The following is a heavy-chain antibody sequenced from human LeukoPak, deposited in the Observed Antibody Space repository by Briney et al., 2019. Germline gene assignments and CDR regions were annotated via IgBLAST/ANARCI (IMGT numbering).Heavy chain of an antibody. D-gene: IGHD1-1*01. CDR2: INAGNGNT. V-gene: IGHV1-3*01. CDR3: AREILHLPVQLIGGFDP. J-gene: IGHJ5*02. Sequence: ASVKVSCKASGYTFTSYAMHWVRQAPGQRLEWMGWINAGNGNTKYSQKFQGRVTITRDTSASTAYMELSSLRAEDTAVYYCAREILHLPVQLIGGFDPWGQGTLVTVSS. CDR1: GYTFTSYA.